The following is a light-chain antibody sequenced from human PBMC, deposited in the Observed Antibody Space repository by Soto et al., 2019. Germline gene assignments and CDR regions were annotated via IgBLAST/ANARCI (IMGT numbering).Light chain of an antibody. CDR3: QQYYSTPYT. CDR2: WAS. V-gene: IGKV4-1*01. Sequence: DIVMAQSPDSLAVSLGERATINCKSSQSVLYSSNDKNYLAWYQQKPGQPPKLLIYWASTRESGVPDRFSGSGSETDFTLTISSLQAEDVAVYYCQQYYSTPYTFGQGTQLEIK. J-gene: IGKJ2*01. CDR1: QSVLYSSNDKNY.